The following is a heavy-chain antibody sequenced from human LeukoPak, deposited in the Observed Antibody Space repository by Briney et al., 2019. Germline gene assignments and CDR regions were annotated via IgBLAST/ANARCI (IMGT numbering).Heavy chain of an antibody. CDR1: GFIFDNFA. V-gene: IGHV3-30*04. Sequence: GGSLRLSCAASGFIFDNFAIHWVRQAPGRGLEWVSIVSFDGTNNFYGDSVKSRFTISRDNSDNTVYLHMNSLRPDDTAVYFCARDRNVVGADFDSWGQGTLVTVSS. J-gene: IGHJ5*01. D-gene: IGHD4/OR15-4a*01. CDR3: ARDRNVVGADFDS. CDR2: VSFDGTNN.